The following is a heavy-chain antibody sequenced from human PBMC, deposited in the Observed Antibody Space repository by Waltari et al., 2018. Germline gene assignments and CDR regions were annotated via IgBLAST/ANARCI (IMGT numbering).Heavy chain of an antibody. J-gene: IGHJ4*02. CDR2: IYHSGST. V-gene: IGHV4-30-2*01. Sequence: QLQLQESGSGLVKPSQTLSLTCAVSGGSISSGGYSWSWIRQPPGKGLEWIGYIYHSGSTYYNPSLKSRVTISVDRSKNQFSLKLSSVTAADTAVYYCARGPPGIAARRFGFDYWGQGTLVTVSS. CDR3: ARGPPGIAARRFGFDY. D-gene: IGHD6-6*01. CDR1: GGSISSGGYS.